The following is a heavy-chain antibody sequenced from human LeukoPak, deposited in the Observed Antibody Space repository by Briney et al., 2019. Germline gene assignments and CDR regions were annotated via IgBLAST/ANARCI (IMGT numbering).Heavy chain of an antibody. V-gene: IGHV3-48*03. D-gene: IGHD6-19*01. J-gene: IGHJ4*02. CDR2: ISSSGSVT. CDR3: SLLAVASPQDY. CDR1: GFTFSVYE. Sequence: GGSLRLSCAASGFTFSVYEMHWVRQVPGKGLEWVSDISSSGSVTYYADSVRGRFTTSRDNANNFLYLQMHSLRAEDTAIYYCSLLAVASPQDYWGQGTWVTVSS.